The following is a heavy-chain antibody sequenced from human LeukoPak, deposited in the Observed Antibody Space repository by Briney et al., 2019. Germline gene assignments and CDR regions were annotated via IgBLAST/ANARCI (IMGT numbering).Heavy chain of an antibody. J-gene: IGHJ4*02. D-gene: IGHD1-1*01. V-gene: IGHV2-70*11. CDR2: IDWDDDK. CDR1: GFSLSTSGMC. Sequence: ESGPALVKPTQTLTLTCTFSGFSLSTSGMCVSWIRQPPGKALEWLARIDWDDDKYYSTSLKTRLTISKDTSKNQVVLTMTNMDPVDTATYYCARSRTSEASSVDFDYWGQGTLVTVSS. CDR3: ARSRTSEASSVDFDY.